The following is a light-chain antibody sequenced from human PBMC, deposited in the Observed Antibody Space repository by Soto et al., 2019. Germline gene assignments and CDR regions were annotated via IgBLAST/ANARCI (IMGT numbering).Light chain of an antibody. CDR3: SSYTSSSTRV. J-gene: IGLJ1*01. CDR1: SSDVGDYNY. CDR2: DVS. V-gene: IGLV2-14*01. Sequence: QSVLTQPASVSGSPGQSITISCTGTSSDVGDYNYVSWYQQHPGKAPKLMIFDVSNRPSGVSNRFSGSKSGNTASLTISGLQADDEADYYCSSYTSSSTRVFGTGTKLTVL.